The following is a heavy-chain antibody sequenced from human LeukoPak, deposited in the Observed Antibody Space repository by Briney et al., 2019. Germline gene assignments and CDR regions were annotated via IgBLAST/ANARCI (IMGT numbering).Heavy chain of an antibody. V-gene: IGHV3-33*01. D-gene: IGHD1-26*01. CDR1: GFTFSSYG. CDR3: ARGSGSYYDYFDY. Sequence: GRSLRLSCAASGFTFSSYGMHWVRQAPGKGLEWVAVIWYDGSNKYYAGSVKGRFTISRDNSKNTLYLQMNSLRAEDTAVYYCARGSGSYYDYFDYWGQGTLVTVSS. CDR2: IWYDGSNK. J-gene: IGHJ4*02.